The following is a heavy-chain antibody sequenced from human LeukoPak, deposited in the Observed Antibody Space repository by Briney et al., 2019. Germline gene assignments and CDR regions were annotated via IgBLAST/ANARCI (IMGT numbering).Heavy chain of an antibody. V-gene: IGHV4-59*08. J-gene: IGHJ2*01. CDR1: DGSISGYY. CDR2: IYYTGST. D-gene: IGHD4-23*01. CDR3: ARRADYGGQDWYFDL. Sequence: SETLSLTCTVSDGSISGYYWSWIRQPPGKGLEWIGYIYYTGSTKYNPSLNSRVSISTDKSNDHFSLKLSSVTAADTAVYYCARRADYGGQDWYFDLWGRGTLVTVSS.